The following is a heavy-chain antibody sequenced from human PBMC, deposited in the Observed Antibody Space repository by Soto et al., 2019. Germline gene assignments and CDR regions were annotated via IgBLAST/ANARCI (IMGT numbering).Heavy chain of an antibody. CDR1: GFTFSSYS. J-gene: IGHJ4*02. CDR2: ISSSSSYI. V-gene: IGHV3-21*01. Sequence: EVQLVESGGGLVKPGGSLRLSCAASGFTFSSYSMNWVRQAPGKGLEWVSSISSSSSYIYYADSVKGRFTISRDNAKNSLYLQMNSLRAEDTAVYYCARAAVVVPAPIDYWGQGTLVTVSS. CDR3: ARAAVVVPAPIDY. D-gene: IGHD2-2*01.